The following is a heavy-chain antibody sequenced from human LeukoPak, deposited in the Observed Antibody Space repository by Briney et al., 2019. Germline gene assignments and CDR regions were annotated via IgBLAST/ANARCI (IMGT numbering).Heavy chain of an antibody. CDR2: IYYSGST. CDR3: ARGRAPYYDSSGYSFDY. V-gene: IGHV4-39*01. D-gene: IGHD3-22*01. Sequence: SETLSLTCTVSGGSISSSSYYWGWIRQPPGKGLEWIGSIYYSGSTYYNPSLKSRVTISIDTSKNQFSLKLSSVTAADTAVYYCARGRAPYYDSSGYSFDYWGQGTLVTVSS. J-gene: IGHJ4*02. CDR1: GGSISSSSYY.